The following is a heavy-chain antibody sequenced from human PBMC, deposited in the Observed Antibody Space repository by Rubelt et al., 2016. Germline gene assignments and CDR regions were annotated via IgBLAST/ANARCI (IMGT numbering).Heavy chain of an antibody. D-gene: IGHD6-19*01. CDR2: IYYSGST. Sequence: QLQLQESGPGLVKPSETLSLTCTVSGGSISRSSYYWGWIRQPPGKGLEWIGSIYYSGSTYYNPSLKSRVTISVDTSKNQFSLKLISVTAADTSVYYCARRYSNGLYWFFDLWGRGTLVTVSS. J-gene: IGHJ2*01. CDR3: ARRYSNGLYWFFDL. V-gene: IGHV4-39*01. CDR1: GGSISRSSYY.